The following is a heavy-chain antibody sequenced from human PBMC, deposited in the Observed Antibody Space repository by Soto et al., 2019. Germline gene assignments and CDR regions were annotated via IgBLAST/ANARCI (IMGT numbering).Heavy chain of an antibody. Sequence: GGSLRLSCAASGFTFSSNWMSWVRQAPGKGLEWVANIKQDGSEKYYVDSVKGRFTISKDNAKNSLYLQMNSLRAEDTAVYYCARAFSDSSGYRFDYWGQGTLVTVSS. D-gene: IGHD3-22*01. CDR2: IKQDGSEK. CDR3: ARAFSDSSGYRFDY. CDR1: GFTFSSNW. J-gene: IGHJ4*02. V-gene: IGHV3-7*03.